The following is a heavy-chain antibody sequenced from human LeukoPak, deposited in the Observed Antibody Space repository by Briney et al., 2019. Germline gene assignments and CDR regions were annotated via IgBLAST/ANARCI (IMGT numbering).Heavy chain of an antibody. D-gene: IGHD6-19*01. CDR2: INHSGST. V-gene: IGHV4-34*01. J-gene: IGHJ3*02. CDR1: GGSFSGYY. CDR3: ARDHQIAVAGTGAFDI. Sequence: SETLSLTCAVYGGSFSGYYWSWIRQPPGKGLEWIGEINHSGSTNYNPSLKSRVTISVDTSKNQFSLKLSSVTAADTAVYYCARDHQIAVAGTGAFDIWGQGTMVTVSS.